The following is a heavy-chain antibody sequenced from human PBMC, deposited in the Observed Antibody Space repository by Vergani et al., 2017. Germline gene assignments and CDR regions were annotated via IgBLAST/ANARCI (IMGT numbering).Heavy chain of an antibody. CDR1: GFTFSSYW. D-gene: IGHD3-22*01. CDR3: ARNYYDSSSARDYYYYYMDV. Sequence: EVQLVESGGGLVQPGGSLRLSCAASGFTFSSYWMSWVRQAPGKGLEWVANIKQDGSEKYYVDSVKGRFTISRDNAKNSLYLQMNSLRAEDTAVYYCARNYYDSSSARDYYYYYMDVWGKGTTVTVSS. V-gene: IGHV3-7*01. CDR2: IKQDGSEK. J-gene: IGHJ6*03.